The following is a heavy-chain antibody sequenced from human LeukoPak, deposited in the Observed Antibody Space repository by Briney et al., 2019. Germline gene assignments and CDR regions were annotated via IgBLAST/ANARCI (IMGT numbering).Heavy chain of an antibody. CDR3: AKEEKAAWSSFDY. CDR1: GFTFSSYA. V-gene: IGHV3-23*01. J-gene: IGHJ4*02. CDR2: ITSNGGST. Sequence: GGSLRLSCAASGFTFSSYAMSWVRQAPGKGLEWVSTITSNGGSTYYADSVKGRFTISRDNSKNTLYLQMNSLRAEDTAVYYCAKEEKAAWSSFDYWGQGTLVTVSS.